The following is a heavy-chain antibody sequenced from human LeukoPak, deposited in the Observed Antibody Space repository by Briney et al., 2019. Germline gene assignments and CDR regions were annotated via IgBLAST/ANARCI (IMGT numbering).Heavy chain of an antibody. V-gene: IGHV3-74*01. CDR2: IHSDESST. J-gene: IGHJ4*02. CDR3: ARSGWPYYFDC. CDR1: AFTCCGYW. Sequence: AGVSLTLYCAAYAFTCCGYWMVRHPHAPGMELVWVSHIHSDESSTGYAYSVRVRFTIYSDDAKSTLYLQMNSLRAEDTAVYYCARSGWPYYFDCWGQGTLVSVSS. D-gene: IGHD3-22*01.